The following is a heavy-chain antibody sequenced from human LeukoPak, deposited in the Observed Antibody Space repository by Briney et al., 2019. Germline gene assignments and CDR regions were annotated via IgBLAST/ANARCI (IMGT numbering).Heavy chain of an antibody. V-gene: IGHV3-30*02. D-gene: IGHD3-3*01. CDR1: GFTFSSYG. CDR2: IRYDGSNK. J-gene: IGHJ4*02. CDR3: ANSKDDFWSGYPDY. Sequence: PGGSLRLSCAASGFTFSSYGMHWVRQAPGKGLEWVAFIRYDGSNKYYADSVKGRFTISRDNSKNTLYLQMNSLRAEDTAVYYCANSKDDFWSGYPDYWGQGTLVTVSS.